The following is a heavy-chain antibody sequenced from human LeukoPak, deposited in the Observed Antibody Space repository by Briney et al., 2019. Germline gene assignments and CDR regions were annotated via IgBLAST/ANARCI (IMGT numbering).Heavy chain of an antibody. Sequence: KTSETLSLTCAVYGGSFSGYYWSWIRQPPGKGLEWIGEINHSGSTNYNPSLKSRVTISVDTSKNQFSLKLSSVTAADTAVYYCARGYYDSSGPESYYFDYWGQGTLVTVSS. D-gene: IGHD3-22*01. J-gene: IGHJ4*02. V-gene: IGHV4-34*01. CDR2: INHSGST. CDR3: ARGYYDSSGPESYYFDY. CDR1: GGSFSGYY.